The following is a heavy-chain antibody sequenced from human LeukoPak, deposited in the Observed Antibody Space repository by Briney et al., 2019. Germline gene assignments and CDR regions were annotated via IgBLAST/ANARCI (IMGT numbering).Heavy chain of an antibody. CDR1: GFTFSNAW. Sequence: PGGSLRLSCAASGFTFSNAWMSWVRQAPGKGLEWVGRIKSKTDGGTTDYAAPVKGRFTISRDDSKNTLYLQMNSLRAEDTAVYYCARGEQENYGDYSAFDIWGQGTMVTVSS. CDR3: ARGEQENYGDYSAFDI. V-gene: IGHV3-15*01. D-gene: IGHD4-17*01. J-gene: IGHJ3*02. CDR2: IKSKTDGGTT.